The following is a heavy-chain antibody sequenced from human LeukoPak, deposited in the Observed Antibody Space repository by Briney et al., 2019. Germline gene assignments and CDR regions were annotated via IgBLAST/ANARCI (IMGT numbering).Heavy chain of an antibody. CDR3: ARGSHGSYYDSSGYYDPHYGMDV. J-gene: IGHJ6*02. Sequence: SQTLSLTCAISGDSVSSNSAAWNWIRQSPSRGLEWLGRTYYRSKWDNDYAVSVKSRITITPDTPKNQFSLQLNSVTPEDAAVYYCARGSHGSYYDSSGYYDPHYGMDVWGQGTTVTVSS. V-gene: IGHV6-1*01. CDR2: TYYRSKWDN. CDR1: GDSVSSNSAA. D-gene: IGHD3-22*01.